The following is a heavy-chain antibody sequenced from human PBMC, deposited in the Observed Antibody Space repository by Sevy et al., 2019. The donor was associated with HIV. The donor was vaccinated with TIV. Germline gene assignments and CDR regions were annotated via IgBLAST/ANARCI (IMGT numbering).Heavy chain of an antibody. J-gene: IGHJ6*02. D-gene: IGHD3-10*01. V-gene: IGHV3-53*01. CDR2: IYSGGST. Sequence: GGSLRLSCAASGFTFITYDMHWVRQAPGKGLEWVSVIYSGGSTYYADSVKGRFTISRENSKNTLYLQMNSLRAEDTAVYYCARVSDYYYGMDVWGQGTTVTVSS. CDR3: ARVSDYYYGMDV. CDR1: GFTFITYD.